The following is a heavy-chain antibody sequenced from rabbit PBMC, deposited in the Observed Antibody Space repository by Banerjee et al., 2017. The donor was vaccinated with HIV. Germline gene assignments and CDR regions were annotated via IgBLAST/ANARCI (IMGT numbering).Heavy chain of an antibody. CDR2: INTSSGDT. D-gene: IGHD4-1*01. V-gene: IGHV1S45*01. J-gene: IGHJ4*01. Sequence: QEQLEESGGGLVKPEGSLTLSCKASGIDFSRCGISWVRQAPGKGLEWIACINTSSGDTVYATWAKGPFPISKPSSTTVTLQMTSLTAADTATYFCARDLAGVIGWNFNLWGPGTLVTVS. CDR3: ARDLAGVIGWNFNL. CDR1: GIDFSRCG.